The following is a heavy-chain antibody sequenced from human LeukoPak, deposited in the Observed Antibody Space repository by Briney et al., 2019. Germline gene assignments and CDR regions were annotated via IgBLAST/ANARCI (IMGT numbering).Heavy chain of an antibody. D-gene: IGHD1-26*01. CDR2: INPNSGGT. CDR3: ARDQDGSYLSDAFDI. J-gene: IGHJ3*02. Sequence: ASVKVSCKASGYTFTGYYMHWVRQAPGQGLEWMGWINPNSGGTNYAQKFQGRVTMTRDTSISTAYMELSRLRSGDTAVYYCARDQDGSYLSDAFDIWGQGTMVTVSS. V-gene: IGHV1-2*02. CDR1: GYTFTGYY.